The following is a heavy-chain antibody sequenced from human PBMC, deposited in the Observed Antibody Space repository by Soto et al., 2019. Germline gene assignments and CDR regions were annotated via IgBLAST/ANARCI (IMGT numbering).Heavy chain of an antibody. Sequence: GGSLRLSCAASGFTFDDYAMHWVRQAPGKGLEWVSGISWNSGSIGYADSVKGRFTISRDNAKNSLYLQMNSLRAEDTALYYCAKDTQYSYGSSPFDYWGQGTLVTVLL. V-gene: IGHV3-9*01. CDR1: GFTFDDYA. CDR3: AKDTQYSYGSSPFDY. J-gene: IGHJ4*02. CDR2: ISWNSGSI. D-gene: IGHD5-18*01.